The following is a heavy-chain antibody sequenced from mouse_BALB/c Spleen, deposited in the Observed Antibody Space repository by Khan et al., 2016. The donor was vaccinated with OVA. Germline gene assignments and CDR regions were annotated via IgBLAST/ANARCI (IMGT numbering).Heavy chain of an antibody. CDR2: IWAGGGT. CDR1: GFSLSRYN. CDR3: ARAYYRYDGYYAMDF. J-gene: IGHJ4*01. Sequence: VQLQESGPGLVAPSQSLSITCTVSGFSLSRYNIHWVRQPPGKGLEWLGMIWAGGGTDYNSTLKSRLNISKDNSKSQVFLKMNSLQTDDTAMYYCARAYYRYDGYYAMDFWGQGTSVTVSS. V-gene: IGHV2-6-4*01. D-gene: IGHD2-14*01.